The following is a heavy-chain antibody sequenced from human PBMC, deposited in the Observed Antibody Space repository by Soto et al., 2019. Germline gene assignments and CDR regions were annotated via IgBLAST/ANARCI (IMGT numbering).Heavy chain of an antibody. V-gene: IGHV3-33*01. Sequence: QVQLVESGGGVVQPGRSLRLSCAASGFTFSSYGMHWVRQAPGKGLEWVAVICYDGSNKYYADSVKGRFTISRDNSKNPLYLQMNSLRAEDTAVYYCARDRQQLVLDYWGQGTLVTVSS. D-gene: IGHD6-13*01. J-gene: IGHJ4*02. CDR2: ICYDGSNK. CDR1: GFTFSSYG. CDR3: ARDRQQLVLDY.